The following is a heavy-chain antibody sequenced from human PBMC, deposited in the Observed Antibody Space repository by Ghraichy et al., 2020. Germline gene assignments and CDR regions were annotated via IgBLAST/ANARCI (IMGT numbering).Heavy chain of an antibody. CDR1: GGSISSGGYY. CDR2: IYYSGST. CDR3: AREGMYYDSSGYYYRDNITHHYGMDV. J-gene: IGHJ6*02. V-gene: IGHV4-31*03. D-gene: IGHD3-22*01. Sequence: SQTLSLTCTVSGGSISSGGYYWSWIRQHPGKGLEWIGYIYYSGSTYYNPSLKSRVTISVDTSKNQFSLKLSSVTAADTAVYYCAREGMYYDSSGYYYRDNITHHYGMDVWGQGTTVTVSS.